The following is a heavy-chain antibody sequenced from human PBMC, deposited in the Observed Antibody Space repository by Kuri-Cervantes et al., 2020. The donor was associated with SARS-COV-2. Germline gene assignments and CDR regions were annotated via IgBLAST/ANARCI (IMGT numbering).Heavy chain of an antibody. CDR3: ARAGVRVLIDLYSNPGFDY. Sequence: SETLSLTCAASGFTFSSYAMSWVRQPPGKGLEWIGEINHSGSTNYNPSLKSRVTISVDTSKNQFSLKLSSVTAADTAVYYCARAGVRVLIDLYSNPGFDYWGQGTLVTVSS. D-gene: IGHD4-11*01. CDR2: INHSGST. CDR1: GFTFSSYA. J-gene: IGHJ4*02. V-gene: IGHV4-34*01.